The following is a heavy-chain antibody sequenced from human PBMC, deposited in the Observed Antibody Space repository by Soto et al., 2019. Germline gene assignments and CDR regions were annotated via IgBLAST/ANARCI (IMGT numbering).Heavy chain of an antibody. CDR1: GYTFTSYG. CDR3: TRRYNWNDNYFDP. CDR2: ISTFHGNT. V-gene: IGHV1-18*04. Sequence: GASVKVSCKASGYTFTSYGISWVRQAPGQGLEWMGWISTFHGNTNYAQKFQGSVTMTTDTSTSTAYMELRSLTSDDTAIYYCTRRYNWNDNYFDPWGPGALVTVSS. D-gene: IGHD1-20*01. J-gene: IGHJ5*02.